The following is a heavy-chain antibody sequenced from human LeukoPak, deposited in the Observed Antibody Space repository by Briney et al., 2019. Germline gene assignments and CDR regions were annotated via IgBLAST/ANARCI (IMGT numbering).Heavy chain of an antibody. CDR3: ARSPRDDCSGGSCYSGDYYYMDV. V-gene: IGHV1-69*05. D-gene: IGHD2-15*01. CDR1: GGTFSSYA. Sequence: SVKVSCKASGGTFSSYAISWVRQAPGQGLEWMGGIIPIFGTANYAQKFQGRVTITTDESTSTAYMELSSLSSEDTAVYYCARSPRDDCSGGSCYSGDYYYMDVWGKGTTVTVSS. J-gene: IGHJ6*03. CDR2: IIPIFGTA.